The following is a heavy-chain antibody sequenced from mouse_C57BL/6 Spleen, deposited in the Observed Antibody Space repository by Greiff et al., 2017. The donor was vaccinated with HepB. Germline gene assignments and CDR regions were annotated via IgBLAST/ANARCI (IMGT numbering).Heavy chain of an antibody. CDR3: AQDPLYYGSSYGY. CDR1: GYAFSSSW. CDR2: IYPGDGDT. V-gene: IGHV1-82*01. D-gene: IGHD1-1*01. J-gene: IGHJ2*01. Sequence: QVQLKESGPELVKPGASVKISCKASGYAFSSSWMNWVKQRPGKGLEWIGRIYPGDGDTNYNGKFKGKATLTADKSSSTAYMQLSSLTSEDSAVYFCAQDPLYYGSSYGYWGQGTTLTVSS.